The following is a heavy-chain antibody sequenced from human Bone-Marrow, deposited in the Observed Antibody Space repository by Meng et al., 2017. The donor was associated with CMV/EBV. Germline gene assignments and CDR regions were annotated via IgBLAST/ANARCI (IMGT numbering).Heavy chain of an antibody. V-gene: IGHV4-61*01. CDR2: IYYSGST. J-gene: IGHJ6*02. CDR1: GGSVSSGSYY. Sequence: SETLSLTCTVSGGSVSSGSYYWSWIRQPPGKGLEWIGYIYYSGSTNYNPALKSRVTISVDTSKNQFSLKLSSVTAADTDVYYCARDCAPRLCYYGMDVWGQGTTVTVSS. CDR3: ARDCAPRLCYYGMDV. D-gene: IGHD2-2*01.